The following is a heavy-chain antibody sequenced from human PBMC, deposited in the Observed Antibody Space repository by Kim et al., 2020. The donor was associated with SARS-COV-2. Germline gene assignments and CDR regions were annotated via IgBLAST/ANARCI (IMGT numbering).Heavy chain of an antibody. CDR2: INHSGST. Sequence: SETLSLTCAVYGGSFSGYYWSWIRQPPGKGLEWIGEINHSGSTNYNPSLKSRVTISVDTSKNQFSLKLSSVTAADTAVYYCARGSYDILTGPTDPYYYYYYGMDVWGQGTTVTVSS. V-gene: IGHV4-34*01. CDR3: ARGSYDILTGPTDPYYYYYYGMDV. D-gene: IGHD3-9*01. CDR1: GGSFSGYY. J-gene: IGHJ6*02.